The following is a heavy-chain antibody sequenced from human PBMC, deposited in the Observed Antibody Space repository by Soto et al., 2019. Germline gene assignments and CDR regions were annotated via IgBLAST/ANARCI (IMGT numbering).Heavy chain of an antibody. CDR3: AKDLSDVDTQREIYYYYYGMDV. CDR1: GFTFSSYW. CDR2: INSDGSST. Sequence: PGGSLRLSCAASGFTFSSYWMHWVRQAPGKGLVWVSRINSDGSSTSYADSVKGRFTISRDNSKNTLYLQMNSLRAEDTAVYYCAKDLSDVDTQREIYYYYYGMDVWGQGTTVTVS. V-gene: IGHV3-74*01. J-gene: IGHJ6*02. D-gene: IGHD5-18*01.